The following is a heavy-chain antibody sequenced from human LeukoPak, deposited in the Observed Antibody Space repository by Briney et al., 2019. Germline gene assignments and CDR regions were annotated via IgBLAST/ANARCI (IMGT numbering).Heavy chain of an antibody. J-gene: IGHJ4*02. V-gene: IGHV3-30*14. CDR2: ISHHAIHK. D-gene: IGHD5-18*01. CDR1: GFTFNNYA. CDR3: ARRYSYGSFDY. Sequence: GGSLRLSCAGSGFTFNNYAVHWVRQAPGQGLEWVAVISHHAIHKYYADSVKGRFTISRDNSKNMLYLQMNSLRAEDTAVYYCARRYSYGSFDYWGQGTLVTVSS.